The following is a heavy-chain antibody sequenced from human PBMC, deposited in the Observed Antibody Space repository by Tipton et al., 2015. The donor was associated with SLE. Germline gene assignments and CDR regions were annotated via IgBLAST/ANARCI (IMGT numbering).Heavy chain of an antibody. Sequence: SLRLSCAASGFTFSNYGMHWVRQAPGKGLEWVAVIWYDGSNKYYADSVKGRFTISRDNSKNTLYLQMNSLRVDDTAVYYCARDISWNSPDYWGQGALVSVSS. V-gene: IGHV3-33*01. J-gene: IGHJ4*02. CDR3: ARDISWNSPDY. CDR2: IWYDGSNK. CDR1: GFTFSNYG. D-gene: IGHD1-7*01.